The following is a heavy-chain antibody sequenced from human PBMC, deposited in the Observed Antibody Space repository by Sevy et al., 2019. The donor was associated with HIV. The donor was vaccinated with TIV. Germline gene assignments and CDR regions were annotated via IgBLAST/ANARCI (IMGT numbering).Heavy chain of an antibody. V-gene: IGHV3-48*02. CDR3: AREAYYYDSREENWFDP. Sequence: GGSLRLSCEVSGFTFSTYAFHWVRQAPGKGLEWVSSISRSSTVYYADSVRGRFTISRDNVKNSLYLEMNTLRDEDTAVCYCAREAYYYDSREENWFDPWGQGTLVTVSS. CDR1: GFTFSTYA. D-gene: IGHD3-22*01. CDR2: ISRSSTV. J-gene: IGHJ5*02.